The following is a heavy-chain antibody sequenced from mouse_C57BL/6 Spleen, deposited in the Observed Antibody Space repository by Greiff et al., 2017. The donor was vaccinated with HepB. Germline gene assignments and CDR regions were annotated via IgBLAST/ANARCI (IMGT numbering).Heavy chain of an antibody. V-gene: IGHV5-15*01. CDR2: ISNLAYSI. CDR1: GFTFSDYG. D-gene: IGHD1-2*01. J-gene: IGHJ4*01. CDR3: ARGGITTAPYAMDY. Sequence: EVQLVESGGGLVQPGGSLKLSCAASGFTFSDYGMAWVRQAPRKGPEWVAFISNLAYSIYYADTVTGRFTISRENAKNTLYLEMSSLRSEDTAMYYCARGGITTAPYAMDYWGQGTSVTVSS.